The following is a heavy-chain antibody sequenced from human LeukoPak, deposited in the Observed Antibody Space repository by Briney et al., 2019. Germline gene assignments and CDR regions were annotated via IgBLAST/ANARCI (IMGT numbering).Heavy chain of an antibody. V-gene: IGHV3-23*01. D-gene: IGHD3-3*01. Sequence: GGSLRLSCAASGLTFSCYAMSWVRQAPGKGLEWVSAISGSGGSTYYADSVKGRFVISRDNSRSRVYLEMNRLRAEDTAVYYCAKGFDFWRGLYYFDHWGQGTLVTVSS. J-gene: IGHJ4*02. CDR1: GLTFSCYA. CDR3: AKGFDFWRGLYYFDH. CDR2: ISGSGGST.